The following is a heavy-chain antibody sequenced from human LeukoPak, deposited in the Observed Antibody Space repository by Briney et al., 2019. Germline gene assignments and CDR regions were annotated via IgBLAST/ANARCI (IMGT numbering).Heavy chain of an antibody. CDR2: IRYDGSNK. Sequence: GRSLRLSCAASGFTFSSSAMHWVRQAPGKGLEWVAFIRYDGSNKYYADSVKGRFTISRDNSKNTLYLQMNSLRAEDTAVYYCAKVGGSSWYKDYWGQGTLVTVSS. D-gene: IGHD6-13*01. J-gene: IGHJ4*02. V-gene: IGHV3-30*02. CDR1: GFTFSSSA. CDR3: AKVGGSSWYKDY.